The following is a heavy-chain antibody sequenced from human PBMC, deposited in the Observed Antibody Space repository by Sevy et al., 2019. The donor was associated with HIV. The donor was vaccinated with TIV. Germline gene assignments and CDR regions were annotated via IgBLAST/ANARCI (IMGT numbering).Heavy chain of an antibody. V-gene: IGHV4-59*08. Sequence: SETLSLTCTVSGGSITSLYWNWIRQPPGKGLEWLPNIYYNGHINYNPSLKSRVTLSLDTSKNQLSLRLSSVTAADTAMYYCAGENAWGRGYSWGQGTLVTVSS. J-gene: IGHJ4*02. CDR1: GGSITSLY. CDR3: AGENAWGRGYS. CDR2: IYYNGHI. D-gene: IGHD1-26*01.